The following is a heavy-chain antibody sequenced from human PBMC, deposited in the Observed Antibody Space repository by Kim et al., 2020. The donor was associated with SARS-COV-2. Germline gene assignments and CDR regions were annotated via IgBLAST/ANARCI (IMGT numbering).Heavy chain of an antibody. V-gene: IGHV3-30*04. J-gene: IGHJ4*02. CDR1: GFTFSNHA. D-gene: IGHD6-19*01. CDR3: VRDRVVAGIGEVDY. Sequence: GGSLRLSCAASGFTFSNHAMHWVRQAPGKGLEWVAVISYDGNRKYYGDSVKGRFTVSRDNFKNIVNMQMNSLRGEDTAVYYCVRDRVVAGIGEVDYWGQGTLVTVSS. CDR2: ISYDGNRK.